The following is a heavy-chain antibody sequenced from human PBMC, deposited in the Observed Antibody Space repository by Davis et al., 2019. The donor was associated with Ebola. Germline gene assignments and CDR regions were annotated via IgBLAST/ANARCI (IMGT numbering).Heavy chain of an antibody. CDR2: TSNSRSI. CDR1: GGSISYYF. D-gene: IGHD5-12*01. J-gene: IGHJ4*02. V-gene: IGHV4-59*08. Sequence: MPSETLSLTCAASGGSISYYFWNWIRQPPGKGLEWIGYTSNSRSIDYIPSLKSRVTISLDTSRNQLSLRLTSVTAADTAVYYCARFRTVATGFDFWGQGALVSVSS. CDR3: ARFRTVATGFDF.